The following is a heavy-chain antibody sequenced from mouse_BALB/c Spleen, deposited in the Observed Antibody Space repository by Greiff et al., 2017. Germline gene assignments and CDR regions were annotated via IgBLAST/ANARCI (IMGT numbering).Heavy chain of an antibody. J-gene: IGHJ2*01. V-gene: IGHV1-7*01. D-gene: IGHD1-1*02. CDR3: AIGGELHYGFDY. CDR1: GYTFTSYW. Sequence: QVQLQQSGAELAKPGASVKMSCKASGYTFTSYWMHWVKQRPGQGLEWIGYINPSTGDTEYNQKFKGKATLTVDISSSTAYMQLSSLTSEDTAVYFCAIGGELHYGFDYWGQGTTLTVSS. CDR2: INPSTGDT.